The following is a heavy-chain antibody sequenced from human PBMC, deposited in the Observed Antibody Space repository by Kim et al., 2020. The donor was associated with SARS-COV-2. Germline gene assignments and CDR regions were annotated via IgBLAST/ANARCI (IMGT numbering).Heavy chain of an antibody. J-gene: IGHJ4*02. CDR3: AKLAVAYYFDY. Sequence: TYNADAAKGRFTISRDNSKNTLYLQMNSLRAEDTAVYYCAKLAVAYYFDYWGQGTLVTVSS. D-gene: IGHD6-19*01. CDR2: T. V-gene: IGHV3-NL1*01.